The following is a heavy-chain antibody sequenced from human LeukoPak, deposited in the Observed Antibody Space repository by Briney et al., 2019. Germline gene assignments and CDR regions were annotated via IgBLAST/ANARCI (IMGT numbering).Heavy chain of an antibody. J-gene: IGHJ3*02. Sequence: SQALSLTCTVSGGSISSGDYYWSWIRQPPGKGLEWIGEINHSGSTNYNPSLKSRVTISVDTSKNQFSLKLSSVTAADTAVYYCARVGNDAFDIWGQGTMVTVSS. CDR2: INHSGST. D-gene: IGHD4-23*01. V-gene: IGHV4-30-4*08. CDR1: GGSISSGDYY. CDR3: ARVGNDAFDI.